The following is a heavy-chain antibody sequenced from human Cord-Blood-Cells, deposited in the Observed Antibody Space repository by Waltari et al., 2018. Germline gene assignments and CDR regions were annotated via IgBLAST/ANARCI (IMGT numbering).Heavy chain of an antibody. V-gene: IGHV3-23*01. CDR2: SSGSGGST. CDR1: GFTFSSYA. D-gene: IGHD6-13*01. CDR3: AKDGYSSSWYYFDY. Sequence: EVQLLESGGGLVQPGGSLRLSCAASGFTFSSYAMSWVRQAPGKGLEWVSASSGSGGSTYYADSVQGRFTISRDNSKNTLYLQMNSLRAEDTAVYYCAKDGYSSSWYYFDYWGQGTLVTVSS. J-gene: IGHJ4*02.